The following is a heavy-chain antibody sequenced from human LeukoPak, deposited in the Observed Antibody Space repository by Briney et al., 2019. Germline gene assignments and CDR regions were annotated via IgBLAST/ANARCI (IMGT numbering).Heavy chain of an antibody. D-gene: IGHD2-15*01. J-gene: IGHJ5*02. CDR3: ARLLGHCSGGSCRLDP. CDR2: IYYGGTT. Sequence: SETLSLTCTVSGGSISSSNYYWGWIRQPPGKGLEWIGTIYYGGTTYYNPSLKSRVTISVDTSKNQFSLKLRSVTAADTAVYYCARLLGHCSGGSCRLDPWGQGTLVTVSS. V-gene: IGHV4-39*01. CDR1: GGSISSSNYY.